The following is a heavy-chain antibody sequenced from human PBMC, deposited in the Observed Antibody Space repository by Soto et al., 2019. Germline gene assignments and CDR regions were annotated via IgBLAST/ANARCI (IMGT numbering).Heavy chain of an antibody. CDR3: AGFYASGSYPYDY. Sequence: ASVKVSCKASGYTFTTYGISWVRQAPGQGLEWMGWISAYNGNTNYAQNLQGRVTMTTDTSTSTAYMELRSLRSDDTAVYYCAGFYASGSYPYDYWGQGTLVTVSS. D-gene: IGHD3-10*01. V-gene: IGHV1-18*01. CDR2: ISAYNGNT. CDR1: GYTFTTYG. J-gene: IGHJ4*02.